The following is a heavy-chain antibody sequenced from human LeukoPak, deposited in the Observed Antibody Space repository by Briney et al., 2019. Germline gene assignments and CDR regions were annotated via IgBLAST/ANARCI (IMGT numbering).Heavy chain of an antibody. Sequence: GPSVKVSCKASGFTFTSFAMIWVRQAPGQGLDWMGWINAGNGNTRYSQKFQGRVTITRDTSASTAYMELSSLRSEDTAVYYCARGGTSTPPAVDYWGQGSLVTVSS. CDR1: GFTFTSFA. D-gene: IGHD1-1*01. V-gene: IGHV1-3*01. CDR2: INAGNGNT. CDR3: ARGGTSTPPAVDY. J-gene: IGHJ4*02.